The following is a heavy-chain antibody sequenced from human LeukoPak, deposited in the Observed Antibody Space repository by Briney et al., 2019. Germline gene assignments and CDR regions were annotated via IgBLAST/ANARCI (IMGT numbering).Heavy chain of an antibody. J-gene: IGHJ4*02. D-gene: IGHD3-9*01. V-gene: IGHV3-23*01. CDR2: ISGSGGST. CDR1: GCTFSSYA. Sequence: GGSLRLSCAASGCTFSSYAMSWVRQAPGKGLEWVSAISGSGGSTYYAGSVKGRFTISRDNSKNTLYLQMNSLRAEHAAVYYCAKEGDVLRYFDWLLANFDDWGQGTLVTVSS. CDR3: AKEGDVLRYFDWLLANFDD.